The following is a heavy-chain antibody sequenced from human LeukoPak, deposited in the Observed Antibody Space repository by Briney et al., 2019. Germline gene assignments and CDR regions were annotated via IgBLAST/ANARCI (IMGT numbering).Heavy chain of an antibody. V-gene: IGHV1-69*13. D-gene: IGHD5-24*01. J-gene: IGHJ3*02. CDR1: GGTFSSYA. Sequence: GASVKVSCKASGGTFSSYAISWVRQAPGQGLEWMGGIIPIFGTANYAQKFQGRVTITADESTSTAYMGLSSLRSEDTAVYYYARGGGDGYNEGGDAFDIWGQGTMVTVSS. CDR2: IIPIFGTA. CDR3: ARGGGDGYNEGGDAFDI.